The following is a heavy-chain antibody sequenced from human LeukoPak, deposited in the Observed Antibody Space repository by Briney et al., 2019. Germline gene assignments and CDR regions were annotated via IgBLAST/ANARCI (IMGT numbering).Heavy chain of an antibody. CDR1: GGSIRSYY. J-gene: IGHJ3*02. Sequence: PSETLSLTXTVSGGSIRSYYWSWIRQPPGKGLEWIGYIYYSGSTNYNPSLKSRVTISVDTSKNQFSLELSSVTAADTAVYYCARVPQATYYDFWSGPVDAFDIWGQGTMVTVSS. CDR3: ARVPQATYYDFWSGPVDAFDI. CDR2: IYYSGST. D-gene: IGHD3-3*01. V-gene: IGHV4-59*01.